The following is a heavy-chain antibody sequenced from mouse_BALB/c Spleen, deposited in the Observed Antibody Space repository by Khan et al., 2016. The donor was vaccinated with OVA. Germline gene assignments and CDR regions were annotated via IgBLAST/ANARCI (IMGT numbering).Heavy chain of an antibody. J-gene: IGHJ3*01. D-gene: IGHD2-14*01. CDR3: ARDGAYYRNDGGFAY. V-gene: IGHV1-4*01. Sequence: QVQLQQSGAELARPGASVKMSCKASGYTFTSYTIHWIKQRPGQGLEWIGYINPSSGYTNYNQKFKDKATLTADKSSTTAYMQLSSLTSDDSAVYYWARDGAYYRNDGGFAYWGQGTLSLSLQ. CDR2: INPSSGYT. CDR1: GYTFTSYT.